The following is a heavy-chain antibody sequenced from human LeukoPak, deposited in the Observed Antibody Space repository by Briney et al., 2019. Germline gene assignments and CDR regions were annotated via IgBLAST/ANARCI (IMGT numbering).Heavy chain of an antibody. Sequence: PSETLSLTCAVYGGSFSGYYWSWIRQPPGKGLEWIGEINHSGSTNYNPSLKSRVTISVDTSKNQFSLKLSSVTAADTAVYYCARHGGSGSYYNWFDPWGLGTLVTVSS. CDR1: GGSFSGYY. D-gene: IGHD3-10*01. CDR2: INHSGST. CDR3: ARHGGSGSYYNWFDP. V-gene: IGHV4-34*01. J-gene: IGHJ5*02.